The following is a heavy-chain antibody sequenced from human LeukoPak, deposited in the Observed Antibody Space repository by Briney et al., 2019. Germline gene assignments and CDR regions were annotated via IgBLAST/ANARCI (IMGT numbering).Heavy chain of an antibody. CDR2: IYTSGST. Sequence: SETLSLTCTVSGGSISSYYWSWIRQPAGKGLEWIGRIYTSGSTNYNPSLKSRVTMSVDTSKNQFSLKLSSVTAADTAVYYCARYHDFWSGLADAFDIWGQGTMVTVSS. J-gene: IGHJ3*02. V-gene: IGHV4-4*07. CDR3: ARYHDFWSGLADAFDI. D-gene: IGHD3-3*01. CDR1: GGSISSYY.